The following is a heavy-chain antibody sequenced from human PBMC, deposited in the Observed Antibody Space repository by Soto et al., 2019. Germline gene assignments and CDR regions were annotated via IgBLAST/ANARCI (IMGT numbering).Heavy chain of an antibody. V-gene: IGHV4-34*01. CDR1: GGSFSGYY. CDR2: INHSGST. D-gene: IGHD3-10*01. CDR3: ARVRGARPRHLDY. Sequence: SETLSLTCAVYGGSFSGYYWSWIRQPPGKGLEWIGEINHSGSTNYNPSLKSRVTISVDTSKNQFSLKLSSVTAADTAVYYCARVRGARPRHLDYWGQGTLVTVSS. J-gene: IGHJ4*02.